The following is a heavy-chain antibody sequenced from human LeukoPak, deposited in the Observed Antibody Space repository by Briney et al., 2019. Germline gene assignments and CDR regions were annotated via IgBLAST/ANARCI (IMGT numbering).Heavy chain of an antibody. V-gene: IGHV3-48*03. Sequence: GGSLRLSCAASGFTFSSYEMNWVRQAPGKGLEWVSYISSSASTIYSADSVKGRFTISRDNAKNSLYLQMNSLRAEDTAVYYCARVRDFFDYWGQGTLVTVSS. D-gene: IGHD3-3*01. CDR2: ISSSASTI. J-gene: IGHJ4*02. CDR1: GFTFSSYE. CDR3: ARVRDFFDY.